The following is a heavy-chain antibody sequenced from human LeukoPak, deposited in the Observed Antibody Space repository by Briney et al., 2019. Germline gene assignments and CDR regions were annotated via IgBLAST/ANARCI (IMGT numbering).Heavy chain of an antibody. D-gene: IGHD3-3*01. V-gene: IGHV5-51*01. Sequence: GESLKISCKGPGYSFTSYWIGWVRQMPGKGLEWMGIIYPGDSDTRYSPSFQGQVTISADKSISTAYLQWSSLKASDTAMYYCARLTDYDFWSGPPQYYFDYWGQGTLVTVSS. CDR1: GYSFTSYW. CDR3: ARLTDYDFWSGPPQYYFDY. J-gene: IGHJ4*02. CDR2: IYPGDSDT.